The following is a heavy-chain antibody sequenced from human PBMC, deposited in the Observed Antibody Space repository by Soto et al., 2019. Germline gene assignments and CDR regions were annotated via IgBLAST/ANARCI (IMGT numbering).Heavy chain of an antibody. Sequence: GGSLRLSCAASGVTVSSNYMSWVRQAPGKGLEWVSVIYSGGSTYYADSVKGRFTISRDNSKNTLYLQMNSLRAEDTAVYYCASPPPYYYDSSGYLYYWGQGTLVTFSS. CDR1: GVTVSSNY. D-gene: IGHD3-22*01. CDR3: ASPPPYYYDSSGYLYY. CDR2: IYSGGST. V-gene: IGHV3-66*01. J-gene: IGHJ4*02.